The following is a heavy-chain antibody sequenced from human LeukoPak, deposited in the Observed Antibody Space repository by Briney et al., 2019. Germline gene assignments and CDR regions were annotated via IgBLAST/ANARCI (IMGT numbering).Heavy chain of an antibody. D-gene: IGHD6-13*01. Sequence: PSETLSPTCTVSGGSISSSSYYWGWIRQPPGKGLEWIGSIYYSGSTYYNPSLKSRVTISVDTSKNQFSLKLSSVTAADTAVYYCARDRRAVAGYFDYWGQGTLVTVSS. CDR2: IYYSGST. V-gene: IGHV4-39*07. CDR3: ARDRRAVAGYFDY. J-gene: IGHJ4*02. CDR1: GGSISSSSYY.